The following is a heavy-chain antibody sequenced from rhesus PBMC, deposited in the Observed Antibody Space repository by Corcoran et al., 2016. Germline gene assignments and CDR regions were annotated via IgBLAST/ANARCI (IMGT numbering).Heavy chain of an antibody. J-gene: IGHJ6*01. Sequence: QLVESGVGLVQPGGSLRLSCAASGFTFSYVLMNWVSQAQGKGLEWVDRSKSKVDGGTADYAASVKGRFTISRDESKNTLYLQMSSLKTEDTAVYYCTPLGYGWDSWGQGVVVTVSS. V-gene: IGHV3-30*01. CDR1: GFTFSYVL. CDR2: SKSKVDGGTA. CDR3: TPLGYGWDS.